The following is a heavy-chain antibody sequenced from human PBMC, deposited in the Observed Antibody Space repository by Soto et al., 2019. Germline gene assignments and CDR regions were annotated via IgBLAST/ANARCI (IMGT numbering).Heavy chain of an antibody. Sequence: GGSLRLSCAASGFTFSSYWMSWVRQAPGKGLEWVANIKQDGSEKYYVDSVKGRFTISRDNAKNSLYLQMNSLRAEDTAVYYCAREGYDFWSGPLSPRRFYFDYWGQGTLVTVSS. CDR1: GFTFSSYW. CDR3: AREGYDFWSGPLSPRRFYFDY. CDR2: IKQDGSEK. V-gene: IGHV3-7*01. D-gene: IGHD3-3*01. J-gene: IGHJ4*02.